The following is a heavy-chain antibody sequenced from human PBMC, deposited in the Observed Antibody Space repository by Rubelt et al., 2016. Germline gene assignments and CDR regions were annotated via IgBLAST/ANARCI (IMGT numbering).Heavy chain of an antibody. V-gene: IGHV3-23*01. CDR2: ISGNADRT. D-gene: IGHD3-3*01. Sequence: GGGLVQPGGSLRLSCAASGFTFRKYAMNWVRQAPGKGLEWVSVISGNADRTYYADSVKGRFTISRDNAKNSLYLQMNSLRAEDTAVYYCARDLIFRDFWSGLDYYYGMDVWGQGTTVTVSS. CDR1: GFTFRKYA. CDR3: ARDLIFRDFWSGLDYYYGMDV. J-gene: IGHJ6*02.